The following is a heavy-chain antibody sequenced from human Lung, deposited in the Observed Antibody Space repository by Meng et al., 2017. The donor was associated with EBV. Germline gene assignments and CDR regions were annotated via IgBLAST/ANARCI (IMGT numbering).Heavy chain of an antibody. Sequence: QVQRQVVGPGLVKPSGTLSLTCTVSGESISSDIWWSWVRQPPGKGLEWIGEVYHRGDTNYNPSLRSRVVISVDRSKNQFSLNLRTVTAADTAVYYCGRDQGRQLINHWGQGTLVTVSS. V-gene: IGHV4-4*02. CDR2: VYHRGDT. J-gene: IGHJ4*02. CDR3: GRDQGRQLINH. D-gene: IGHD1-1*01. CDR1: GESISSDIW.